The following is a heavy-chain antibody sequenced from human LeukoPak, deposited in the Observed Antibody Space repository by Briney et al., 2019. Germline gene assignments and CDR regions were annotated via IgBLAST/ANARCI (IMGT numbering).Heavy chain of an antibody. CDR2: GHYIGST. V-gene: IGHV4-39*02. Sequence: SETLSLTCSVSGGSIRSSSYYWACIRQPPGKGLEWIATGHYIGSTFYNPSLKSRLTLSIDTSKNLFSLQVTSVTAADTAMYYCVRGQGAFGGYEWANWFDPWGQGTLVTVSS. CDR1: GGSIRSSSYY. CDR3: VRGQGAFGGYEWANWFDP. D-gene: IGHD5-12*01. J-gene: IGHJ5*02.